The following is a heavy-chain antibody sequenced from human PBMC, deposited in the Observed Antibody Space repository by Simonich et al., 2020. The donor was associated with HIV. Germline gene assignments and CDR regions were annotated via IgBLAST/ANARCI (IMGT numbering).Heavy chain of an antibody. V-gene: IGHV4-34*01. Sequence: QVQLQQWGAGLLKPSETLSLTCAVYGGSLSGYYWSWIRQPPGKGVEWIGEINHSGSTNYNPSRKSRVTISVDTSKNQCSLKLSSVTAADTAVYYCARLTAGGLGEYFQHWGQGTLVTVSS. D-gene: IGHD6-13*01. CDR3: ARLTAGGLGEYFQH. CDR1: GGSLSGYY. CDR2: INHSGST. J-gene: IGHJ1*01.